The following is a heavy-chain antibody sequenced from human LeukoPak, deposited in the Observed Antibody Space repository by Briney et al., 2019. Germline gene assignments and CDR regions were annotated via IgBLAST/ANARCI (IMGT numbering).Heavy chain of an antibody. D-gene: IGHD4-11*01. CDR1: GGTFSSYA. CDR3: ARDGTAMTTVSWFDP. CDR2: IIPILGIA. Sequence: SVKVSCKASGGTFSSYAISWVRQAPGQGLEWMGRIIPILGIANYAQKFQGRVTITADKSTSTAYMELSSLRSDDTAVYYCARDGTAMTTVSWFDPWGQGTLVTVSS. V-gene: IGHV1-69*04. J-gene: IGHJ5*02.